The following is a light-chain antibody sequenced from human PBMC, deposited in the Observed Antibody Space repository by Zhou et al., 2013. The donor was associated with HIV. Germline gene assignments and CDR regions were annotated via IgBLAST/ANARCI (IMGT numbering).Light chain of an antibody. Sequence: DIQMTQSPSAMSASVGDRVTITCRASQGINNNLAWFQQKPGKVPQRLIYAASSLQSGVPSRFSGSGSGTEFTLTISSLQPEDFATYYCLQHNSLPQTFGQGTKVEIK. CDR2: AAS. CDR1: QGINNN. J-gene: IGKJ1*01. V-gene: IGKV1-17*03. CDR3: LQHNSLPQT.